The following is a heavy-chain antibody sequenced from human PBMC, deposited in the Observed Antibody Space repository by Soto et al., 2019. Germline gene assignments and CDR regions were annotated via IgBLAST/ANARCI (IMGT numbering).Heavy chain of an antibody. CDR3: ARGDRGGSGSPASYSDSGLDV. Sequence: DVQLLESGGHLVQPGGSLRLSCAASGFTFSSYAMSWVRQAPGKGLEWVSRVSAGGDMTYYSDSVKGRFTISLDNSNNALFLQMNSLRIEDTALYYCARGDRGGSGSPASYSDSGLDVWGQGTTVTVS. V-gene: IGHV3-23*01. CDR2: VSAGGDMT. D-gene: IGHD3-10*01. CDR1: GFTFSSYA. J-gene: IGHJ6*02.